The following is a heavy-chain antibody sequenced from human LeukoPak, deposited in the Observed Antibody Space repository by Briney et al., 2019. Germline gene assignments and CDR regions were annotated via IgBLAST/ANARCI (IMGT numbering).Heavy chain of an antibody. Sequence: GRSLRLSCAASGFTFSSYGMHWVRRAPGKGLEWVAVISYDGSNKYYADSVKGRFTISRDNSKNTLYLQMNSLRAEDTAVYYCAKGKFYYYYMDVWGKGTTVTVSS. CDR1: GFTFSSYG. CDR2: ISYDGSNK. J-gene: IGHJ6*03. V-gene: IGHV3-30*18. D-gene: IGHD3-3*01. CDR3: AKGKFYYYYMDV.